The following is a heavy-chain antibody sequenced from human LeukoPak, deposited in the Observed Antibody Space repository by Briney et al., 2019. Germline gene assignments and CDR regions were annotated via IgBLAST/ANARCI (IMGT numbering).Heavy chain of an antibody. CDR1: GFTFSSYG. V-gene: IGHV3-33*01. Sequence: PGGSLRLSCAASGFTFSSYGMHWVRQAPGKGLEWVAVIWYDGSNKYYADSVKGRFSISRDNSKNTLYLQMNSLRAEDTAVYYCARDGLRLWLRGAYYYDSSGYYIGDYWGQGTLVTVSS. CDR2: IWYDGSNK. J-gene: IGHJ4*02. CDR3: ARDGLRLWLRGAYYYDSSGYYIGDY. D-gene: IGHD3-22*01.